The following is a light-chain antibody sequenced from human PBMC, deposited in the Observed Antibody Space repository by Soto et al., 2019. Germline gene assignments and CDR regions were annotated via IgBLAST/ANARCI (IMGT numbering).Light chain of an antibody. Sequence: QSVLTQPPSVSGAPGQRVTISCTGSSSNIGAGYDVHWYQQLPGTAPKLLIYANSNRPSGVPDRFSGSKSGTSASLAITGLQAEHEADYYCQSYDSSLSGCVFGGGTKLTVL. CDR1: SSNIGAGYD. CDR3: QSYDSSLSGCV. J-gene: IGLJ2*01. V-gene: IGLV1-40*01. CDR2: ANS.